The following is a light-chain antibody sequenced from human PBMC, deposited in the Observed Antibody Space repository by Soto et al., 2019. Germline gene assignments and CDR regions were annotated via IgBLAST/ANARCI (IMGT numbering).Light chain of an antibody. CDR3: SSYTSSSTPYV. CDR2: DVT. V-gene: IGLV2-14*01. Sequence: QSVLTQPASVSGCPGQSITISCTGTSSDVGGYNYVSWYQQHPVKAPKLMIYDVTNRPSGASDRFSGSKSGNTASLTISGLQAEDEADDYCSSYTSSSTPYVVGTGTKVTVL. J-gene: IGLJ1*01. CDR1: SSDVGGYNY.